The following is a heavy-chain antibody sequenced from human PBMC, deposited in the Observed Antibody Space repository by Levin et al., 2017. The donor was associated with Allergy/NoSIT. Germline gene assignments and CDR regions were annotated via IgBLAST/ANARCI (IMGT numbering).Heavy chain of an antibody. D-gene: IGHD1-26*01. V-gene: IGHV3-7*01. CDR1: GFTFSSFW. J-gene: IGHJ6*02. CDR3: ARDSLDWEGSHDGMDV. CDR2: INQVGSEK. Sequence: GESLKISCAASGFTFSSFWMSWVRQAPGKGLEWVANINQVGSEKYYVDSVKGRFTISRDNAKNSVYMQMNSLRAEDTAVYYCARDSLDWEGSHDGMDVWGQGTTVTVSS.